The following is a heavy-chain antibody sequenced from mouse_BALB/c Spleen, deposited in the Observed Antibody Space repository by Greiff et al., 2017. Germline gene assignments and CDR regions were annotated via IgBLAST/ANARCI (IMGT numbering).Heavy chain of an antibody. CDR3: ARAPYDYDLFAY. CDR2: ISSGGSYT. V-gene: IGHV5-9-4*01. CDR1: GFTFSSYA. Sequence: EVQGVESGGGLVKPGGSLKLSCAASGFTFSSYAMSWVRQSPEKRLEWVAEISSGGSYTYYPDTVTGRFTISRDNAKNTLYLEMSSLRSEDTAMYYCARAPYDYDLFAYWGQGTLVTVSA. J-gene: IGHJ3*01. D-gene: IGHD2-4*01.